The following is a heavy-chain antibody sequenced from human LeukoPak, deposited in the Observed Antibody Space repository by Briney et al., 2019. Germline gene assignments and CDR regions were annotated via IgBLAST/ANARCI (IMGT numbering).Heavy chain of an antibody. CDR3: ARDSPSRGYYFDY. CDR1: GGSISSYY. V-gene: IGHV4-59*01. Sequence: PSETLSLTCSVSGGSISSYYWSWIRQPPGKGLEWIGYIYYSGSTNYNPSLKSRVTISVDTSKNQFSLKLSSVTAADTAVYYCARDSPSRGYYFDYWGQGTLVTVSS. CDR2: IYYSGST. J-gene: IGHJ4*02. D-gene: IGHD6-6*01.